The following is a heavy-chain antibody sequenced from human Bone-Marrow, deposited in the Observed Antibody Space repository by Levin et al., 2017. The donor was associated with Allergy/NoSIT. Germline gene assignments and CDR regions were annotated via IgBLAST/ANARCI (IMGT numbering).Heavy chain of an antibody. Sequence: HSGGSLRLSCAASGFTFNSYALSWVRQAPGKGLEWVSAISGSGSSTYYADSVKGRFTISRDNSKTTLYLQMNSLRAEDTAVYYCAKGAGWVAGAVALIWGQGTLVTVSS. CDR3: AKGAGWVAGAVALI. J-gene: IGHJ4*02. CDR1: GFTFNSYA. V-gene: IGHV3-23*01. D-gene: IGHD6-19*01. CDR2: ISGSGSST.